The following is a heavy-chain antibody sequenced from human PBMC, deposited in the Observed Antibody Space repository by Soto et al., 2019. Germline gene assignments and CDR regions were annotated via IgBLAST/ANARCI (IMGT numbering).Heavy chain of an antibody. CDR1: GFSFVNYA. CDR2: ISASGGST. V-gene: IGHV3-23*01. D-gene: IGHD1-26*01. CDR3: AKTPSRMGGRYHL. J-gene: IGHJ5*02. Sequence: GGSLRLSCAASGFSFVNYAMNWVRQAPGKGLEWVSGISASGGSTYYADSVKGRFTISRDNSKNTLYLQMNSLRAEDTAVYYCAKTPSRMGGRYHLWGQGTLVTVSS.